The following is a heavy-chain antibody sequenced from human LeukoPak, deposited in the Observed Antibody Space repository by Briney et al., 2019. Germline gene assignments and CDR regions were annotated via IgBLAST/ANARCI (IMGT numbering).Heavy chain of an antibody. J-gene: IGHJ4*02. D-gene: IGHD7-27*01. V-gene: IGHV4-59*01. Sequence: SETLSLTCTVSGGSISSYYWSWIRQPPGKGLEWIGYIYYSGSTNYNPSLKSRVTISVDTSKNQFSLKLSSVTAADTAVYYCARAPDWGYYFDYWGQGTLVTVSS. CDR1: GGSISSYY. CDR3: ARAPDWGYYFDY. CDR2: IYYSGST.